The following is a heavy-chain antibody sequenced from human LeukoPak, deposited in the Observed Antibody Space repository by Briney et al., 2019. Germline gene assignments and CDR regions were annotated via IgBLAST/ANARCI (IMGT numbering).Heavy chain of an antibody. D-gene: IGHD5-18*01. V-gene: IGHV3-53*01. CDR2: IYSGGST. J-gene: IGHJ4*02. CDR3: ARYHTALNY. CDR1: GFTVSSDY. Sequence: GGSLRLSCAASGFTVSSDYRTWLRQAPGKGLEWVSVIYSGGSTYYADSVQGRFTISRDNSKNTLYLQMNNVRVEDTAVYFCARYHTALNYWGQGTLVSASS.